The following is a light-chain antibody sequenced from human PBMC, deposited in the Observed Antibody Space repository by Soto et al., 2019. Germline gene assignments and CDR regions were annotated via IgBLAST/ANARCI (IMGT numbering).Light chain of an antibody. CDR3: SSYTSGSTVI. Sequence: QSALTQPASVSGSPGQSITISCTGTSSDVGGYNYVSWYQHHPDKVPKLLIYDVSNRPSGVSDRFSGSKSGNTASLTISGLQAEDEADYYCSSYTSGSTVIFGGGTKVTVL. V-gene: IGLV2-14*03. J-gene: IGLJ2*01. CDR1: SSDVGGYNY. CDR2: DVS.